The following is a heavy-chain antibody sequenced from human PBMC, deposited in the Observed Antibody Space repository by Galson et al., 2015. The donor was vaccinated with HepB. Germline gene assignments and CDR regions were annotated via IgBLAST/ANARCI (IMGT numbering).Heavy chain of an antibody. D-gene: IGHD2-2*01. CDR2: IIPIFGTA. V-gene: IGHV1-69*13. J-gene: IGHJ6*02. Sequence: SVKVSCKASGGTFSSYAISWVRQAPGQGLEWMGGIIPIFGTANYAQKFQGRVTITADESTSTAYMELSSLRSEDTAVYYCATVHGDIVVVPAAMDYYYGMDVWGQGTTVTVSS. CDR1: GGTFSSYA. CDR3: ATVHGDIVVVPAAMDYYYGMDV.